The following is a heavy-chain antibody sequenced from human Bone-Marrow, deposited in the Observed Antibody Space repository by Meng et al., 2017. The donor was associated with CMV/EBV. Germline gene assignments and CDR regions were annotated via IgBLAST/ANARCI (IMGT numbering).Heavy chain of an antibody. CDR2: INPNSGGT. V-gene: IGHV1-2*02. J-gene: IGHJ2*01. Sequence: ASVKVSCKSSGYIFTDYYLHWVRQAPGQGLEWMGWINPNSGGTNYAQKFQGRVTMSRDTSITTAFMELSRLTSDDTAVYYCAREGGTYDDTGYYYSFDLWGRGTRVTVSS. CDR3: AREGGTYDDTGYYYSFDL. CDR1: GYIFTDYY. D-gene: IGHD3-22*01.